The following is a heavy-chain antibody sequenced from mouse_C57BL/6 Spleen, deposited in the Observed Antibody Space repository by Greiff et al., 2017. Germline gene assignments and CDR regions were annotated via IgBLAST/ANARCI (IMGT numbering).Heavy chain of an antibody. Sequence: QVQLQQSGAELVRPGTSVKVSCKASGYAFTNYLIEWVKQRPGQGLAWIGVLNPGSGGTNYNEKFKGKATLTADESSSTAYMQLSSLTSEDSAVYFCARSTYFDYWGQGTTLTVSS. CDR2: LNPGSGGT. CDR3: ARSTYFDY. J-gene: IGHJ2*01. CDR1: GYAFTNYL. V-gene: IGHV1-54*01.